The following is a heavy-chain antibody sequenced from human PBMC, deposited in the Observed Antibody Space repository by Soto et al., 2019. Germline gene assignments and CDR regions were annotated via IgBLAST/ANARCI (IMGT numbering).Heavy chain of an antibody. CDR2: IYTNGST. CDR1: GYSINNFY. Sequence: QVQLQESGPGLVKPSETLSLTCTVSGYSINNFYWSWVRQPAEKGLEWIGHIYTNGSTHYNPSLKSRVTMSVDTSKNQFSLNLTSVTAAYTAVYFCARGPIIRMAFTLPFDYWGQGTLVTVSS. V-gene: IGHV4-4*07. J-gene: IGHJ4*02. CDR3: ARGPIIRMAFTLPFDY. D-gene: IGHD2-8*01.